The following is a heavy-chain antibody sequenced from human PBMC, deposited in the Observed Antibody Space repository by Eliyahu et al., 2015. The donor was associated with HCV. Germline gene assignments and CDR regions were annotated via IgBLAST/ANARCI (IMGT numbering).Heavy chain of an antibody. Sequence: EVQLLESGGGLVQPGGSLRLSCAASGFTFSSYAMSWVRQAPGKGLEWVSSISGSGGSTYFEDSVKGRFTIARDNSKNTLYLQMNSLRAEDTAVYYCAKGPYGSGRTGWFDPWGQGTLVTVSS. CDR1: GFTFSSYA. CDR3: AKGPYGSGRTGWFDP. D-gene: IGHD3-10*01. V-gene: IGHV3-23*01. J-gene: IGHJ5*02. CDR2: ISGSGGST.